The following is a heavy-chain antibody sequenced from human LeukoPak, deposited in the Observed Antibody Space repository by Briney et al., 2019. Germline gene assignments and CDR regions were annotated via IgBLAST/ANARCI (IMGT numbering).Heavy chain of an antibody. CDR3: ARTMVRGVIIMGDNWFDP. D-gene: IGHD3-10*01. V-gene: IGHV3-11*01. CDR2: ISSSGSTI. Sequence: GGSLILSCAASGFTFSDYYMSWIRQAPGKGLEWVSYISSSGSTIYYADSVKGRFTISRDNAKNSLYLQMNSLRAEDMAVYYCARTMVRGVIIMGDNWFDPWGQGTLVTVSS. CDR1: GFTFSDYY. J-gene: IGHJ5*02.